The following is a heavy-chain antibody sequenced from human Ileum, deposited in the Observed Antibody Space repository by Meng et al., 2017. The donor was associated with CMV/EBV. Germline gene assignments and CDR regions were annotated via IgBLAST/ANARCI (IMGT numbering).Heavy chain of an antibody. D-gene: IGHD3-9*01. CDR2: VKGKSDGGTT. CDR3: ASYDILTSFDY. CDR1: GFTFSNAW. V-gene: IGHV3-15*01. J-gene: IGHJ4*02. Sequence: GGSLRLSCAASGFTFSNAWMSWVRQAPGKGLEWVGRVKGKSDGGTTDYAVPVKGRFTISRDDSKNTLYLQMNSLRAEDTAVYYCASYDILTSFDYWGQGTLVTVSS.